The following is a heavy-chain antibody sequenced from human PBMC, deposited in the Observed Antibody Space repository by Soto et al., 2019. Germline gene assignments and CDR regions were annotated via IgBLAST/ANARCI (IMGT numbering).Heavy chain of an antibody. Sequence: XVCLGLTCSASGFSVSDYSMNGVRQAPGKGLEWVSSISSGISYIYYADSVKGRFTLSRDNAKNSLYLQMNSLRAEDTAVYYCERGYSSGWYPLDYWGQRTLVTVSS. D-gene: IGHD6-19*01. V-gene: IGHV3-21*01. CDR1: GFSVSDYS. CDR3: ERGYSSGWYPLDY. CDR2: ISSGISYI. J-gene: IGHJ4*02.